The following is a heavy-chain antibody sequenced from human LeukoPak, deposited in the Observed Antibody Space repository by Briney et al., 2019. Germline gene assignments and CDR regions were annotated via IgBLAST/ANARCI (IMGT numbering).Heavy chain of an antibody. CDR1: GYTFTGYY. CDR2: MNPNSGNT. V-gene: IGHV1-8*02. J-gene: IGHJ4*02. Sequence: ASLKVSCKAPGYTFTGYYMHSVRQATGQGVGRMGSMNPNSGNTGYAQKFQGRVTMTRSTSINTAYMELSSLRSEDTAIYYCARESGFYASGSRYWGQGTLVTVSS. D-gene: IGHD3-10*01. CDR3: ARESGFYASGSRY.